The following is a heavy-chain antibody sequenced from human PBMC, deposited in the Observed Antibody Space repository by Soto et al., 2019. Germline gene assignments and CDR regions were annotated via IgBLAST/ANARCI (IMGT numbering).Heavy chain of an antibody. V-gene: IGHV3-30*18. Sequence: QVHLVESGGGVVQPGRSLRLSCAASGFIFSNYDIHWVRQAPGRGLEWVAVVSYDGAKTYYKDSVKGRFTISRDNSRNTLTLQMTSLRPEDTAIYYCVKAGSKDNGYDFFFDYWGQRTLVTVSA. CDR3: VKAGSKDNGYDFFFDY. D-gene: IGHD5-12*01. CDR2: VSYDGAKT. J-gene: IGHJ4*02. CDR1: GFIFSNYD.